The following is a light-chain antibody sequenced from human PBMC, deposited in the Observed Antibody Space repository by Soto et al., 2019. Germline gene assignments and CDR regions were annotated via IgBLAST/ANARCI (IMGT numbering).Light chain of an antibody. V-gene: IGKV3-20*01. Sequence: ERVLTRSPGTLSLSPGERATLSCSASQSVSSNLAWYQQTPGQAPRLLIYGASSRATGIPERFSGSGSGTDFPLTISRLEPEDFAVYYCQQYGSSPRTFGQGTKVDIK. CDR2: GAS. CDR1: QSVSSN. CDR3: QQYGSSPRT. J-gene: IGKJ1*01.